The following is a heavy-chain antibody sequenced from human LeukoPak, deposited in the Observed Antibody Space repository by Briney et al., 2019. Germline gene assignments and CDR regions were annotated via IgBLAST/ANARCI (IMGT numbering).Heavy chain of an antibody. CDR3: AGRWQSGWFDP. CDR1: GGSISSSTYY. J-gene: IGHJ5*02. CDR2: IYYSGST. V-gene: IGHV4-39*07. D-gene: IGHD4-23*01. Sequence: KSSETLSLTCTVSGGSISSSTYYWGWIRRPPGKGLEWIGSIYYSGSTNYNPSLKSRVTISVDTSKNQFSLKLSSVTAADTAVYYCAGRWQSGWFDPWGQGTLVTVSS.